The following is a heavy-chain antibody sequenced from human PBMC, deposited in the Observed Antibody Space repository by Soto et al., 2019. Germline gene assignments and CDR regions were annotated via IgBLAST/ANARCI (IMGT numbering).Heavy chain of an antibody. Sequence: QVQLVESGGGVVQPGRSLRLSCEVSGFSLSGYGMHWVRQAPGKGLEWVAVIWYDGTTKNYADSVKGRFTISIDSSKNTVYLQMDSLKVEDTAVYYCARDVDRTSHLNWFDPWGQGVMVTVSS. V-gene: IGHV3-33*01. CDR1: GFSLSGYG. D-gene: IGHD5-12*01. J-gene: IGHJ5*02. CDR2: IWYDGTTK. CDR3: ARDVDRTSHLNWFDP.